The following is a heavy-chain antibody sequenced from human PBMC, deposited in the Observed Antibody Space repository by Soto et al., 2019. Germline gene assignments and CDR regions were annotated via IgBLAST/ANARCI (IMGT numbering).Heavy chain of an antibody. CDR3: ARIYDFPLWSMDV. Sequence: AGSLRLSCAAYGFTFGSYEMNWVRQAPGKGLEWVSYISSSGSTIYYADSVKGRFTISRDNAKNSLYLQMNSLRAEDTAVYYCARIYDFPLWSMDVWGQGTTVTVSS. D-gene: IGHD3-3*01. J-gene: IGHJ6*02. CDR2: ISSSGSTI. CDR1: GFTFGSYE. V-gene: IGHV3-48*03.